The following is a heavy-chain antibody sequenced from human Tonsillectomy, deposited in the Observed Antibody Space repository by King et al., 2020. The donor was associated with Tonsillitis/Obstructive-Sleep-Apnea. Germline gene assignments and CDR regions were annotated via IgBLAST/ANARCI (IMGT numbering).Heavy chain of an antibody. V-gene: IGHV1-2*02. Sequence: QLVQSGAEVKKPGASVKVSCKASGYTFIGYYIHWVRQAPGQGLEWMGWINPNSGATKYAQKFQGRVTMTRDTSVNTAYMELSRLTSDDMAVYYCARGGTVTTPIQFDPWGRGTLVTAST. CDR1: GYTFIGYY. CDR3: ARGGTVTTPIQFDP. D-gene: IGHD4-11*01. J-gene: IGHJ5*02. CDR2: INPNSGAT.